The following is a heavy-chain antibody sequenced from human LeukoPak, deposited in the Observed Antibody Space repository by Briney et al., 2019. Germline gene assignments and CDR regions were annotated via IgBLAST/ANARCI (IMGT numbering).Heavy chain of an antibody. CDR3: ARGGDIVGGPAGSAEDLFGP. Sequence: GASVKVSCKASGYIFITYYIHWVRQAPGQGLEWMGWINPNSGGTNYAQKFQGRVTMTRDTSISTAYMELSRLRSDDTAVYYCARGGDIVGGPAGSAEDLFGPWGQGNLVTGSP. CDR1: GYIFITYY. V-gene: IGHV1-2*02. J-gene: IGHJ5*02. CDR2: INPNSGGT. D-gene: IGHD2-15*01.